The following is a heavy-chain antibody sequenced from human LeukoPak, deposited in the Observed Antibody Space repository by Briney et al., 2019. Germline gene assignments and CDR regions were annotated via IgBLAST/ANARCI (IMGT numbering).Heavy chain of an antibody. CDR1: GYTFTSYY. CDR3: ARVYSSSSPTDY. CDR2: INPVGGST. V-gene: IGHV1-46*04. J-gene: IGHJ4*02. D-gene: IGHD6-6*01. Sequence: ASVKVSCKASGYTFTSYYIHWVRQAPGQGLEWMGLINPVGGSTSYAQKLQGRVSMTRDTSTNTVYMELSGLRSEDTAVYYCARVYSSSSPTDYWGQGTQVAVSS.